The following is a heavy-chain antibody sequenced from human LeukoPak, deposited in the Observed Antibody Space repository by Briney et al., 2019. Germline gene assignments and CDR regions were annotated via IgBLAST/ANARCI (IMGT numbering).Heavy chain of an antibody. J-gene: IGHJ4*02. CDR1: GYSFTSYW. D-gene: IGHD2-2*01. CDR2: IYPGDSDT. CDR3: ARVPQGYCSSTSCSEFDC. V-gene: IGHV5-51*01. Sequence: GESLKISCKGSGYSFTSYWIGWESQMHGKCLEWMGIIYPGDSDTRYSPSFQGQVTISADKSISTAYLQWSSLKASDTAMYYCARVPQGYCSSTSCSEFDCWGQGTLVTVSS.